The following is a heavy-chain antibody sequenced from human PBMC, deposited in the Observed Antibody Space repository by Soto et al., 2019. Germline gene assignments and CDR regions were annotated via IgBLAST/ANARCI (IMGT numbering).Heavy chain of an antibody. D-gene: IGHD1-7*01. CDR2: IWYDGSNK. CDR3: AAATTWNFHFHY. CDR1: GFTISTHG. V-gene: IGHV3-33*01. Sequence: QGQLVESGGGVVQPGTSLRLSCAASGFTISTHGMHWVRQAPGKGLEWVANIWYDGSNKFYADSVKGRFTISKDNSKNTLDVEMKSRRAEDTDVYYCAAATTWNFHFHYWGQGTQVTVSS. J-gene: IGHJ4*02.